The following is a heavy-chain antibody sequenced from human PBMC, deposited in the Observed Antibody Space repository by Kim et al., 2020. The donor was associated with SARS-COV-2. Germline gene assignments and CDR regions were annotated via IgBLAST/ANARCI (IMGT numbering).Heavy chain of an antibody. D-gene: IGHD3-3*01. J-gene: IGHJ4*02. Sequence: SETLSLTCAASGGSISSSNWWSWVRQPPGKGLEWIGEIYHSGSTNYNPSLKSRVTISVDKSKNQFSLKLSSVTAADTAVYYCARRVRITIFGVVTYFDYWGQGTLVTVSS. CDR1: GGSISSSNW. CDR2: IYHSGST. V-gene: IGHV4-4*02. CDR3: ARRVRITIFGVVTYFDY.